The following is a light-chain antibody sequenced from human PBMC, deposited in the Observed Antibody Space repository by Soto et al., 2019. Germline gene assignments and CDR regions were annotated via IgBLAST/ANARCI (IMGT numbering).Light chain of an antibody. CDR2: AAS. Sequence: DIQMTQSPSSLSASVGDRVTITCRASQGISNYLAWYQQKPGKVPKLLIYAASTLQSGFPSRFSGSGSGTDFTLTISSLQPDDVATYYCQTSRTFGPGTKVDIK. CDR1: QGISNY. J-gene: IGKJ3*01. CDR3: QTSRT. V-gene: IGKV1-27*01.